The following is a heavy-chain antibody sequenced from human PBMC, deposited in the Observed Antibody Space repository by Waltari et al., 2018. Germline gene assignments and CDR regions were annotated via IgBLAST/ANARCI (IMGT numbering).Heavy chain of an antibody. CDR1: GGTFSSYD. CDR2: MNPNSGNT. J-gene: IGHJ3*02. V-gene: IGHV1-8*02. D-gene: IGHD5-12*01. CDR3: ARVKDGYMLSDAFDI. Sequence: QVQLVQSGAEVKKPGSSVKVSCKASGGTFSSYDINWVRQATGQWLEWMGWMNPNSGNTGDAKKFQGRVTMTRNTSISTAYMELSSLRSEDTAVYYCARVKDGYMLSDAFDIWGQGTMVTVSS.